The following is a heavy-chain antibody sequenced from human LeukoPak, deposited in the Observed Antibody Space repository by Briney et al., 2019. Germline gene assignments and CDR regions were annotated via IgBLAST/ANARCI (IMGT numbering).Heavy chain of an antibody. CDR3: ARGVGYYDSSGTIFDY. CDR1: GFTFSDYY. J-gene: IGHJ4*02. CDR2: IKQDGSEK. Sequence: GGSLRLSCAASGFTFSDYYMSWIRQAPGKGLEWVANIKQDGSEKYYVDSVKGRFTTSRDNAKNSLYLQMNSLRAEDTAVYYCARGVGYYDSSGTIFDYWGQGTLVTVSS. D-gene: IGHD3-22*01. V-gene: IGHV3-7*01.